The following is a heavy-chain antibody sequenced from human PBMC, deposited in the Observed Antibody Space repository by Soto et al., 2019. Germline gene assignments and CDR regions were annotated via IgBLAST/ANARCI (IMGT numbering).Heavy chain of an antibody. CDR2: ISYDGSNK. CDR3: AREGDCSSTSCYLITQMDV. D-gene: IGHD2-2*01. J-gene: IGHJ6*02. CDR1: GFTFSSYA. V-gene: IGHV3-30-3*01. Sequence: GGSLRLSCAASGFTFSSYAMHWVRQAPGKGLEWVAVISYDGSNKYYADSVKGRFTISRDNSKNTLYLQMNSLRAEDTAVYYCAREGDCSSTSCYLITQMDVWGQGTTVTVSS.